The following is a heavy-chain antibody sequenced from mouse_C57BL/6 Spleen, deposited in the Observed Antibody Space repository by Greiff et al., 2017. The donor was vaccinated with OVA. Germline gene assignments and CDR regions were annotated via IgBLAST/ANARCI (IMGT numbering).Heavy chain of an antibody. CDR2: ISDGGSYT. Sequence: EVQLVESGGGLVKPGGSLKLSCAASGFTFSSYAMSWVRQTPEKRLEWVATISDGGSYTYYPDNVKGRFTISRDNAKNNLYLQMSHLKSEDTAMYYCARDGYYVYFDYWGKGTTLTVSS. D-gene: IGHD2-3*01. J-gene: IGHJ2*01. V-gene: IGHV5-4*01. CDR3: ARDGYYVYFDY. CDR1: GFTFSSYA.